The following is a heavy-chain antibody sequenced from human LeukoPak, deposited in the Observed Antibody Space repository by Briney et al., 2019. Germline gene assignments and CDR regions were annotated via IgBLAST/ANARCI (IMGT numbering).Heavy chain of an antibody. CDR3: ARVIFGYSYGYSRYYYMDV. J-gene: IGHJ6*03. V-gene: IGHV4-59*11. CDR1: GGSISSHY. CDR2: IYYSGST. D-gene: IGHD5-18*01. Sequence: SETLSLTCTVSGGSISSHYWSWIRQPPGKGLEWIGYIYYSGSTYYNPSLKSRVTISVDTSKNQFSLKLSSVTAADTAVYYCARVIFGYSYGYSRYYYMDVWGKGTTVTVSS.